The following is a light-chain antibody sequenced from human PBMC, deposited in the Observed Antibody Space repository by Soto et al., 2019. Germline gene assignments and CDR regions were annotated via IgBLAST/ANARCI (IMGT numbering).Light chain of an antibody. J-gene: IGKJ1*01. CDR2: DTS. V-gene: IGKV3-15*01. CDR3: QQYNNWPRT. Sequence: EIVMTQSPATLSVSPGERATLSCRASQSVSSKLAWYQHKPGQAPRLLIYDTSTRAAGIPARFTGSGSGTDFTLTISSLQSEDFAVYYCQQYNNWPRTFGQGTKVEIK. CDR1: QSVSSK.